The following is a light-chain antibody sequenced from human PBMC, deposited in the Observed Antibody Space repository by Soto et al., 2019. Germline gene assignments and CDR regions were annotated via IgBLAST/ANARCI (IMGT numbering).Light chain of an antibody. J-gene: IGLJ2*01. CDR1: SSDVGGYNY. Sequence: QSALTQPASVSGSPGQSITISCTGTSSDVGGYNYVSWYQQHPGKAPKLMIYDVSNRPSGVSNRFSGSKSGNTASLPISALHAIDDADYYCNSYTTNSTPLYVVFGGGTKLTVL. CDR2: DVS. V-gene: IGLV2-14*01. CDR3: NSYTTNSTPLYVV.